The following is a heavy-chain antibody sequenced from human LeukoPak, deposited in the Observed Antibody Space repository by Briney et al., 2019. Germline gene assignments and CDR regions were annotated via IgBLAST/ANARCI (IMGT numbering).Heavy chain of an antibody. V-gene: IGHV3-23*01. J-gene: IGHJ6*02. Sequence: GGSLRLSCAASGFTFSNYAMSWVRQAPGRGLDWVSTLSDSGSSTYYSDSEKGRFTISRDNSKNTLYLRMDSLRVEDTATYYCAKVPYSDYGSGRPPFMDVWGRGTTVAVSS. D-gene: IGHD3-10*01. CDR2: LSDSGSST. CDR1: GFTFSNYA. CDR3: AKVPYSDYGSGRPPFMDV.